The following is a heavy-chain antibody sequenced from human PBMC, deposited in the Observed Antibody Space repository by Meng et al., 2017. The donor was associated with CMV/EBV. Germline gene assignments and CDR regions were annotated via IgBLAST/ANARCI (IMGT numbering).Heavy chain of an antibody. V-gene: IGHV3-30*04. CDR1: GFTFSSYA. CDR3: ARVSGWSGYYTSYYYYGMDV. Sequence: GESLKISCAASGFTFSSYATHWVRQAPGKGLEWVAVISYDGSNKYYADSVKGRFTISRDNSKNTLYLQMNSLRAEDTAVYYCARVSGWSGYYTSYYYYGMDVWGQGATVTVSS. CDR2: ISYDGSNK. J-gene: IGHJ6*02. D-gene: IGHD3-3*01.